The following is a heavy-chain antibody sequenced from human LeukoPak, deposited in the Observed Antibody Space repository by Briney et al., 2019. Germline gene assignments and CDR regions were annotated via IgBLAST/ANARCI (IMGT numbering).Heavy chain of an antibody. Sequence: GGSLRLSCAAPGFTVSSNYMSWVRQAPGKGLEWVSVIYSGGSTYYADSVKGRFTISRDNSKNTLYLQMNSLRAEDTAVYYCAKFLGDYRAYFDYWGQGTLVTVSS. CDR2: IYSGGST. CDR1: GFTVSSNY. CDR3: AKFLGDYRAYFDY. D-gene: IGHD4-17*01. V-gene: IGHV3-53*01. J-gene: IGHJ4*02.